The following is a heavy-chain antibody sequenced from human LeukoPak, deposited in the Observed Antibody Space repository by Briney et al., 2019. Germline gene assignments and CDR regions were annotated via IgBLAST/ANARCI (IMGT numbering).Heavy chain of an antibody. V-gene: IGHV3-7*01. CDR3: AVTGYSRGLYQVGY. D-gene: IGHD6-19*01. J-gene: IGHJ4*02. CDR1: GFTFSSYW. CDR2: IKQDGSEK. Sequence: PGGSLRLSCAASGFTFSSYWMSWVRQAPGKGLEWVANIKQDGSEKYYADSVKGRFTISRDNSKNTLYLQMNSLRADDTAVYYCAVTGYSRGLYQVGYWGQGTLVTVSS.